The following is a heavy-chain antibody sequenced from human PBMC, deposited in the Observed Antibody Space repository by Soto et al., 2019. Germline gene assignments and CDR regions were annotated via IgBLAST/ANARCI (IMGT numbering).Heavy chain of an antibody. CDR1: GFTFSSYW. V-gene: IGHV3-74*01. CDR2: INSDGSST. CDR3: ARDWGYSYGFFDY. D-gene: IGHD5-18*01. Sequence: GGSLRLSCAASGFTFSSYWMHWVRQAPGKGLVWVSRINSDGSSTSYADSVKGRFTISRDNAKNSLYLQMNSLRAEDTAVYYCARDWGYSYGFFDYWGQGTLVTVSS. J-gene: IGHJ4*02.